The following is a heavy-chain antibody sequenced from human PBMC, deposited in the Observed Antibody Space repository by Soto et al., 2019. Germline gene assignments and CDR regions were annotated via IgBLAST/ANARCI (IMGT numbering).Heavy chain of an antibody. CDR1: GGSIGSSSYY. V-gene: IGHV4-39*01. CDR2: IYYSGST. CDR3: ARGEYCGGDCYSGAGWFDP. D-gene: IGHD2-21*02. Sequence: PSETLSLTCTVSGGSIGSSSYYWGWIRQPPGKWLEWIGSIYYSGSTYYNPSLKSRVTISVDTSKNQFSLKLSSVTAAGTAVHYCARGEYCGGDCYSGAGWFDPWGQGTLVTVYS. J-gene: IGHJ5*02.